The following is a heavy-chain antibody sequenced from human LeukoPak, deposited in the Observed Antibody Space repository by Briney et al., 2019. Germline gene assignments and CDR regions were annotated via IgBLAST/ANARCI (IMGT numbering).Heavy chain of an antibody. CDR1: GGSISSSSYY. CDR3: ARGGVDQGIAARRAFDY. Sequence: SETLSLTCTVSGGSISSSSYYWGWIRQPPGKGLEWIGSIYYSGGTYYNPSLKSRVTISVDTSKHQFSLKLSSVTAADTAVYYCARGGVDQGIAARRAFDYWGQGTLVTVSS. V-gene: IGHV4-39*07. D-gene: IGHD6-6*01. CDR2: IYYSGGT. J-gene: IGHJ4*02.